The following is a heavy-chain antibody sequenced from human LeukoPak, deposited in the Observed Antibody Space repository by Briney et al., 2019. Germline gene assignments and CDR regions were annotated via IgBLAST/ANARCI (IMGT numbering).Heavy chain of an antibody. V-gene: IGHV5-51*01. D-gene: IGHD2/OR15-2a*01. CDR3: ARGINDEYFQS. CDR2: IYPADSDT. CDR1: PYYFINFW. Sequence: GESLKISCKDSPYYFINFWIGWVRQMPGKGLEWMGIIYPADSDTRYNPSFQGHVTIPADRSASTAYLQWHSLKVSDTAIYYCARGINDEYFQSWGQGTLVTVSS. J-gene: IGHJ1*01.